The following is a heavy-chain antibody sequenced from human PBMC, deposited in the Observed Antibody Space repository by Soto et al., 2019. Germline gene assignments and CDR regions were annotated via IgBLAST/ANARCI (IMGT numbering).Heavy chain of an antibody. CDR1: GYNFILHG. D-gene: IGHD3-10*01. J-gene: IGHJ3*01. CDR3: ARVWYDGNSGAFDV. Sequence: QAQLVQSIAEEKKVGASVKVSCKASGYNFILHGISWVRQAPGQGLEWMGWISSYSGNTDYAQNIQGRVTMTTDTSKGIAYMELRSLTSDDTAMYYCARVWYDGNSGAFDVWGQGTMVTVSS. V-gene: IGHV1-18*01. CDR2: ISSYSGNT.